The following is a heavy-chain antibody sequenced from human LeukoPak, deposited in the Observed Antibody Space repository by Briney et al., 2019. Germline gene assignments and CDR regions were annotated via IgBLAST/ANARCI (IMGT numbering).Heavy chain of an antibody. J-gene: IGHJ6*03. CDR1: GYTFTGYY. CDR3: VTGNQLPLDYYYYMDV. D-gene: IGHD2-2*01. Sequence: GASVKVSFKASGYTFTGYYMHWVRQAPGQGLEWMGWINPNSGGTNYAQKFQGRVTMTRDTSISTAYMELSRLRSDDTAVYYCVTGNQLPLDYYYYMDVWGKGTTVTVSS. V-gene: IGHV1-2*02. CDR2: INPNSGGT.